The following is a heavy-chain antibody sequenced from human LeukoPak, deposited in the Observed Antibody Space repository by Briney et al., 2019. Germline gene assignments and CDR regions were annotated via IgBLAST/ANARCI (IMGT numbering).Heavy chain of an antibody. CDR1: GFTFDDYT. V-gene: IGHV3-43*01. D-gene: IGHD2-2*01. J-gene: IGHJ4*02. Sequence: GGSLRLSCAASGFTFDDYTMHWVRQAPGKGLEWVSLISWDGGSTYYADSVKGRFTISRDNSKNSLYLQMNSLRTEDTALYYCAKGCSSTRSRLVDYWGQGTLVTVSS. CDR2: ISWDGGST. CDR3: AKGCSSTRSRLVDY.